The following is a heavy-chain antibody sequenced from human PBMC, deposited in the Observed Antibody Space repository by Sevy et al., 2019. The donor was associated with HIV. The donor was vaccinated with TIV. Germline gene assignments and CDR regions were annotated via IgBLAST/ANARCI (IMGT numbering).Heavy chain of an antibody. CDR2: ISSSGSTI. J-gene: IGHJ4*02. CDR3: ARDTELATSAYSSGWYVDY. Sequence: GGSLRLSCAASGFTFSDYYMSWIRQAPGKGLEWVSYISSSGSTIYYADSVKGRFTISRDNAKNSLYLQMNSLRAEDTAVYYCARDTELATSAYSSGWYVDYWGQGTLVTVSS. D-gene: IGHD6-19*01. CDR1: GFTFSDYY. V-gene: IGHV3-11*01.